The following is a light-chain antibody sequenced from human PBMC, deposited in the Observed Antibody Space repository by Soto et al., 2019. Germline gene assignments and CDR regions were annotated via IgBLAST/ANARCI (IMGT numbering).Light chain of an antibody. V-gene: IGLV2-23*02. Sequence: QSALTQPRSVSGSPGQSITLSCDGSTSDVGAYNLVSWYQQHPGEAPKLMIYDVIKRPSGVPYRFSGSKSGNTASLTISGLQAEDEADYYCCSYAGSSTSWVFGGGTKLTVL. CDR1: TSDVGAYNL. CDR3: CSYAGSSTSWV. CDR2: DVI. J-gene: IGLJ3*02.